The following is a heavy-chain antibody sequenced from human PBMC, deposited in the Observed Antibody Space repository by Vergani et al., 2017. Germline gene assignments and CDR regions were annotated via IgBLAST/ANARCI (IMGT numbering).Heavy chain of an antibody. J-gene: IGHJ4*02. CDR1: GFTFSSYS. Sequence: VQLVESGGGLVKPGGSLRLSCAASGFTFSSYSMNWVRQAPGKGLEWVSSISSSSSYIYYADSVKGRFTISRDNAKNSLYLQMNSLRAEDTAVYYCARDGGGNGDFDYWGQGTLVTVSS. V-gene: IGHV3-21*01. D-gene: IGHD4-23*01. CDR2: ISSSSSYI. CDR3: ARDGGGNGDFDY.